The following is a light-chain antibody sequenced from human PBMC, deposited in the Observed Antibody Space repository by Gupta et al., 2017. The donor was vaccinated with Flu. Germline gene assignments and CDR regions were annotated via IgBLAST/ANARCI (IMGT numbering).Light chain of an antibody. CDR3: LQDNRWPVT. CDR1: QSVSAT. Sequence: EIVMTQSPGTLSVSPGERATLSCRASQSVSATLAWYMQKPGQPPRPLISDASTRATGIPARFSGGGSGTEFTLTISSLQSEDFAVYYCLQDNRWPVTFGQGTKVEVK. V-gene: IGKV3-15*01. J-gene: IGKJ1*01. CDR2: DAS.